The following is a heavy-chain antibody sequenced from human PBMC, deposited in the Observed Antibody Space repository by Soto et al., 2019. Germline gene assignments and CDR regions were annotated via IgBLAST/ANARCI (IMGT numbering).Heavy chain of an antibody. V-gene: IGHV2-5*02. CDR3: AHVYWAASGTRYYFDY. D-gene: IGHD1-7*01. CDR2: IYWDDDK. J-gene: IGHJ4*02. Sequence: QITLTESGPPLVKPTQTLTLTCTFSGFSFSTSAVGVGWIRQPPGKALEFLALIYWDDDKRFSPSLKSRLTITKDTSKNQVVLTMTNMDPEDTATYFCAHVYWAASGTRYYFDYWGQGTLVTVSS. CDR1: GFSFSTSAVG.